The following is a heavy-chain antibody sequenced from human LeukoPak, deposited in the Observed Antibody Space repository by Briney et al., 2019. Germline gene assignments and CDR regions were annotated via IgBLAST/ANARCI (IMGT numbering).Heavy chain of an antibody. D-gene: IGHD3-22*01. V-gene: IGHV4-34*01. Sequence: SETLSLTCAVYGGSFSGYYWSWIRQPPGQGLEWIGEINHSGSTNYNPSLKSRVTISVDTSKNQFSLKLSSVTAADTAVYYCARGRGGIARKYDSSTTRYFDLWGRGTLVTVSS. CDR2: INHSGST. CDR3: ARGRGGIARKYDSSTTRYFDL. J-gene: IGHJ2*01. CDR1: GGSFSGYY.